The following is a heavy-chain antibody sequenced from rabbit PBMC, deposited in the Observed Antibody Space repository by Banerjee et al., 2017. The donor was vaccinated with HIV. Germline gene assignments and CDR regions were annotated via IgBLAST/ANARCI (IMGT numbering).Heavy chain of an antibody. V-gene: IGHV1S40*01. Sequence: QSLEESGGDLVKPGASLTLTCTASGFDLSSYYYMSWVRQAPGKGLEWIGYIDPVFGSTYYASWVNGRFTISSHNAQNTLYLQLNSLTAADTATYFCARDIGSGWGHFNLWGPGTLVTVS. J-gene: IGHJ4*01. D-gene: IGHD4-1*01. CDR1: GFDLSSYYY. CDR3: ARDIGSGWGHFNL. CDR2: IDPVFGST.